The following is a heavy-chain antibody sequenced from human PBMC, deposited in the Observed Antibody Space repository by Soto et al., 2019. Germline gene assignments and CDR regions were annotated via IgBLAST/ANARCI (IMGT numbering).Heavy chain of an antibody. CDR2: IKSKTDGGTT. Sequence: EVQLVESGGGLVKPGGSLRLSCAASGFTFSNAWMSWVRQAPGKGLEWVGRIKSKTDGGTTDYAAPVKGRFTISRDDSKNTLHLQMNSLKTEDTAVYYCTTGVTIFGVVITHYFDYWGQGTLVTVSS. V-gene: IGHV3-15*01. J-gene: IGHJ4*02. CDR3: TTGVTIFGVVITHYFDY. CDR1: GFTFSNAW. D-gene: IGHD3-3*01.